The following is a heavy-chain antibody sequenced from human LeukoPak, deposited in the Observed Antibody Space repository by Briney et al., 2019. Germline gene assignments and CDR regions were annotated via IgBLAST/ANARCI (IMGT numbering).Heavy chain of an antibody. J-gene: IGHJ5*02. CDR1: GGSISSSSYY. CDR3: ARVLRHGFWSGYYTDNWLDP. Sequence: SETLSLTCTVSGGSISSSSYYWGWIRQPPGKGLEWIGSIYYSGSTYYNPSLKSRVTISVDTSKNQFSLKLSSVTAADTAVYYCARVLRHGFWSGYYTDNWLDPWGQGTLVTVSS. CDR2: IYYSGST. V-gene: IGHV4-39*07. D-gene: IGHD3-3*01.